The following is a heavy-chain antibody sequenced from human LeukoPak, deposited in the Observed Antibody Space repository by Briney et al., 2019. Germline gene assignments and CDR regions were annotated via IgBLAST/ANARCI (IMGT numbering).Heavy chain of an antibody. CDR3: ASGSYYYFDY. CDR2: IYYSGST. J-gene: IGHJ4*02. D-gene: IGHD1-26*01. Sequence: NPSETLSLTCTVSGGSISSYYWSWIRQPPGKGLEWIGYIYYSGSTNYNPSLKSRVTISVDTSKNQFSLKLSSVTAADTAVYYCASGSYYYFDYWGQGTLVTVSS. CDR1: GGSISSYY. V-gene: IGHV4-59*01.